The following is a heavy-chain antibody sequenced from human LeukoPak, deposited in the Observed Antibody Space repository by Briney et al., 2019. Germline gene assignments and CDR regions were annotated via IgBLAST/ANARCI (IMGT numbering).Heavy chain of an antibody. J-gene: IGHJ5*02. CDR3: ARHKHRSYGSGIDWFDP. V-gene: IGHV4-30-4*08. CDR1: GGSISSGDFY. Sequence: PSETLSLTCTVSGGSISSGDFYWSWIRQPPGKGLEWIAYIYNSGSTYYNPSLKTRVTISGDTSKNQFSLKLSSVTAADTAVYYCARHKHRSYGSGIDWFDPWGQGTLVTVSS. D-gene: IGHD3-10*01. CDR2: IYNSGST.